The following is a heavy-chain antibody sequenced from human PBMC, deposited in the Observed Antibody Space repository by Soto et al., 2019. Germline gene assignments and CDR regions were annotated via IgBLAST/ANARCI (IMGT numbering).Heavy chain of an antibody. J-gene: IGHJ3*02. Sequence: GASLKISCKGSGYSFTSYWIGWVRQMPGKGLEWMGIIYPGDSDTRYSPSFQGQVTISADKSISTAYLQWSSLEASDTAIYYCARLFPPYSSSSKGAFDIWGQGTMVTVSS. CDR2: IYPGDSDT. CDR3: ARLFPPYSSSSKGAFDI. CDR1: GYSFTSYW. D-gene: IGHD6-6*01. V-gene: IGHV5-51*01.